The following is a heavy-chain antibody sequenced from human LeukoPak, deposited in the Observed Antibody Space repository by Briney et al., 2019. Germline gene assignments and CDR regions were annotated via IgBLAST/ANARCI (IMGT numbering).Heavy chain of an antibody. Sequence: PGGSLRLSCAASGFTLSSYSMNWVRQAPGKGLEWISYISSSSSTIYYADSVKGRLTISRDNAKNSLYLQMNNLRAEDTAVYYCAREVGEDYWGQGTLVTVSS. D-gene: IGHD2-15*01. CDR3: AREVGEDY. CDR2: ISSSSSTI. CDR1: GFTLSSYS. V-gene: IGHV3-48*01. J-gene: IGHJ4*02.